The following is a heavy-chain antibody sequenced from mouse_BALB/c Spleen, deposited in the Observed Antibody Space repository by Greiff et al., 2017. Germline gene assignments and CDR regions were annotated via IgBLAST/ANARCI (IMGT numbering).Heavy chain of an antibody. CDR2: IYPGNSDT. J-gene: IGHJ3*01. V-gene: IGHV1-5*01. CDR1: GYTFTSYW. Sequence: VQLQQSGTVLARPGASVKMSCKASGYTFTSYWMHWVKQRPGQGLEWIGAIYPGNSDTSYNQKFKGKAKLTAVTSTSTAYMELSSLTNEDSAVYYCTRGGYGYDVAWFAYWGQGTLVTVSA. D-gene: IGHD2-2*01. CDR3: TRGGYGYDVAWFAY.